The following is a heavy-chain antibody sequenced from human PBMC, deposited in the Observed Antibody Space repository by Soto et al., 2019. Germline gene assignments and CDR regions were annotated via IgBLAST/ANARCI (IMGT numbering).Heavy chain of an antibody. CDR3: ARDKGGSGSYYNFDY. CDR1: GFTFSSYN. V-gene: IGHV3-21*01. J-gene: IGHJ4*02. D-gene: IGHD3-10*01. Sequence: GGSLRLSCAASGFTFSSYNMNWVRQAPGKGLEWVSSISSSSSYIYYADSVKGRFTISRDNAKNSLYLQMNSLRAEDTAVYYCARDKGGSGSYYNFDYWGQGTLVTVSS. CDR2: ISSSSSYI.